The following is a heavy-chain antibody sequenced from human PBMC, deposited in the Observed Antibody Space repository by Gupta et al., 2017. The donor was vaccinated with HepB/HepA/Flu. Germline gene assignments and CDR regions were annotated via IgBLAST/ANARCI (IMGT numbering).Heavy chain of an antibody. J-gene: IGHJ4*02. D-gene: IGHD1-26*01. V-gene: IGHV3-49*04. CDR3: TREVGATTSYNY. CDR1: GFTFGDYA. CDR2: IRSKAYGGTT. Sequence: EVQLVESGGGLVQPGRSLRLSCTASGFTFGDYAMSWVRQAPGKGLEWVGFIRSKAYGGTTEYAASVKGRFTISRDDSKSIAYLQMNSLKTEDTAVYYCTREVGATTSYNYWGQGTLVTVSS.